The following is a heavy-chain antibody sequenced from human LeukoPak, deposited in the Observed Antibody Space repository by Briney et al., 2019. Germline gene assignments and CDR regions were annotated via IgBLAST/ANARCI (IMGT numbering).Heavy chain of an antibody. CDR3: AKGPSGSYYPGYFDY. V-gene: IGHV3-23*01. D-gene: IGHD1-26*01. CDR2: ISGSGGST. Sequence: GGSLRLSCAASGFTFSSYAMSWVRQAPGKGLEWVSAISGSGGSTYYPDSVKGRFTISRDNSMNTPYLQMNSLRAEDTAVYYCAKGPSGSYYPGYFDYWGQGTLVTVSS. J-gene: IGHJ4*02. CDR1: GFTFSSYA.